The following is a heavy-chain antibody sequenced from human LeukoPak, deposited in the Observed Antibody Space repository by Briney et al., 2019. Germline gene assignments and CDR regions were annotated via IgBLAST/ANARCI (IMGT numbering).Heavy chain of an antibody. Sequence: GGSLRLSCAASGFTFSSYAMSWVRQAPGKGLEWVSAISGSGGSTCYADSVKGRFTISRDNSKNTLYLQMNSLRAEDTAVYYCAKDSAYYYDSSGYYWYFDYWGQGTLVTVSS. CDR3: AKDSAYYYDSSGYYWYFDY. D-gene: IGHD3-22*01. CDR1: GFTFSSYA. V-gene: IGHV3-23*01. J-gene: IGHJ4*02. CDR2: ISGSGGST.